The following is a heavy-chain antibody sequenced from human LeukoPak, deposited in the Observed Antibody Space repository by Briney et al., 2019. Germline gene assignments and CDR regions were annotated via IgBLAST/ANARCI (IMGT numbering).Heavy chain of an antibody. CDR1: GGSISSYY. V-gene: IGHV4-59*01. D-gene: IGHD3-22*01. CDR2: IYYSGST. Sequence: SETLSLTCTVSGGSISSYYWSWIRQPPGKGLEWIGYIYYSGSTNYNPSLKSRVTISVDTSKNQFSLKLSSVTAADTAVYYCARAGYYYDTNSAYNWFDPWGQGTLVTVSS. CDR3: ARAGYYYDTNSAYNWFDP. J-gene: IGHJ5*02.